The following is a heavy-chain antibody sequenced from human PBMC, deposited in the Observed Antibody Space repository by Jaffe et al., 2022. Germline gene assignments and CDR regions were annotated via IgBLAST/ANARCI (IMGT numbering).Heavy chain of an antibody. D-gene: IGHD6-19*01. CDR1: GFTFSSYA. V-gene: IGHV3-23*01. CDR2: ISGSGGST. CDR3: AKDLRVSWYSSANAGFDY. Sequence: EVQLLESGGGLVQPGGSLRLSCAASGFTFSSYAMSWVRQAPGKGLEWVSAISGSGGSTYYADSVKGRFTISRDNSKNTLYLQMNSLRAEDTAVYYCAKDLRVSWYSSANAGFDYWGQGTLVTVSS. J-gene: IGHJ4*02.